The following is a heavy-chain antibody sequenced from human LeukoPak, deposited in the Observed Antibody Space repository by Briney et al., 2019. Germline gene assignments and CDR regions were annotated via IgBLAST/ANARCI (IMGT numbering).Heavy chain of an antibody. V-gene: IGHV4-34*01. Sequence: SETLSLTCAVYGGSFSGYYWSWIRQPPGKGLEWIGEINHSGSTNYNPSLKRRVTISVDTSKNQLSLKLSSVTAADTAVYYCTRGRDFWSGYSRYYYYYYMDVWGKGTTVTVSS. CDR1: GGSFSGYY. D-gene: IGHD3-3*01. CDR2: INHSGST. J-gene: IGHJ6*03. CDR3: TRGRDFWSGYSRYYYYYYMDV.